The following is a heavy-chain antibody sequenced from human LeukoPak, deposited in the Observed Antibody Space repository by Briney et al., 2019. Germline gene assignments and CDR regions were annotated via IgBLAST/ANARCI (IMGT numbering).Heavy chain of an antibody. J-gene: IGHJ4*02. V-gene: IGHV3-49*04. Sequence: GGSLRLSCTTSGFTFGDYAMSWVRQAPGKGLEWVGFIRSKPYGGTTEYAPSVKGRFTISRDDSKNIAYLQMNSMKTEDTAVYYCTRDIDADYVDYWGQGDLVTVSS. D-gene: IGHD2-15*01. CDR1: GFTFGDYA. CDR2: IRSKPYGGTT. CDR3: TRDIDADYVDY.